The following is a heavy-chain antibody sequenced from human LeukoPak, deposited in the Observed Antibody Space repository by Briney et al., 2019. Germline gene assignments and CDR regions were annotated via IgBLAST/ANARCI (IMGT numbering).Heavy chain of an antibody. D-gene: IGHD3-10*01. J-gene: IGHJ6*02. Sequence: PGGSLRLSCAASGFTFSSYGMHWVRQAPGKGPEWVAVIWYDGSNKYYADSVKGRFTISRDNSKNTLYLQMNSLRAEDTAVYYCAREGRWFGELLFNYYYGMDVWGQGTTVTVSS. CDR1: GFTFSSYG. CDR2: IWYDGSNK. CDR3: AREGRWFGELLFNYYYGMDV. V-gene: IGHV3-33*01.